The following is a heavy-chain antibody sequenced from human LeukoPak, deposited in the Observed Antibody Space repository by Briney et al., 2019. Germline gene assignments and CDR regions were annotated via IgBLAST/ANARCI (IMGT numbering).Heavy chain of an antibody. CDR2: IYYSGST. D-gene: IGHD2-15*01. J-gene: IGHJ6*02. V-gene: IGHV4-39*07. CDR3: ARVRRLVVSSYYYYYGMDV. CDR1: GGSISSSSYY. Sequence: SETLSLTCTVSGGSISSSSYYWGWIRQPPGKGLEWIGSIYYSGSTYYNPSLKSRVTISVDTSKNQFSLKLSSVTAADTAVYYCARVRRLVVSSYYYYYGMDVWGQGTTVTVSS.